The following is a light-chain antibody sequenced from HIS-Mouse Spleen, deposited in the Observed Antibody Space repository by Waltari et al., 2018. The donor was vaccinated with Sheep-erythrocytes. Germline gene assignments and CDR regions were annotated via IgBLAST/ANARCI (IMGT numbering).Light chain of an antibody. CDR3: QSADSSGTYPV. Sequence: SYELTQPPSVSVSPGQTARIPCPGDALPKQYAYWYQQKPGQAPVLGIYKDSERPSGIPERFSGSSSGTTVTLTISGVQAEDEADYYCQSADSSGTYPVFGGGTKLTVL. CDR2: KDS. V-gene: IGLV3-25*03. J-gene: IGLJ2*01. CDR1: ALPKQY.